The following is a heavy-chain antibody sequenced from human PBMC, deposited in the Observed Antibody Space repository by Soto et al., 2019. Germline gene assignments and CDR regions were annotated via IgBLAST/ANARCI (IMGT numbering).Heavy chain of an antibody. CDR2: IYSGGST. V-gene: IGHV3-66*01. CDR3: ASRRNPYGAYDY. J-gene: IGHJ4*02. D-gene: IGHD4-17*01. CDR1: GFTVSSNF. Sequence: EVPLVVSGGGLVQPGGSLRLSCAASGFTVSSNFMSWVRQAPGKGLEWVSIIYSGGSTYYADSVKGRFTISRDNSKNTLYLQRNSLRADDTAVYYCASRRNPYGAYDYWGQGTLVTVSS.